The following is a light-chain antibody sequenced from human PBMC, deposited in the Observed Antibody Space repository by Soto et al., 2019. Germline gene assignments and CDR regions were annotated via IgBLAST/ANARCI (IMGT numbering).Light chain of an antibody. CDR3: GSWDSSLTANV. V-gene: IGLV1-51*01. J-gene: IGLJ1*01. Sequence: QSVLTQPPSVSAAPGQKVTISCSGTTSNVANNFVSWYQQFPGKAPKLLIYDDIRRPSGIPDRFSASKSGTSATLGITGLQTGDEADYSCGSWDSSLTANVFGTGTKLTVL. CDR2: DDI. CDR1: TSNVANNF.